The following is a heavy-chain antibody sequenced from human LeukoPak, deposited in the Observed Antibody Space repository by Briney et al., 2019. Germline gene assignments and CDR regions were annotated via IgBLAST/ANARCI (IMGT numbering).Heavy chain of an antibody. D-gene: IGHD6-13*01. CDR1: GFTFSSYS. J-gene: IGHJ4*02. CDR2: ISSSSKTI. CDR3: AKDAAGPEF. Sequence: PGGSLRLSCAASGFTFSSYSMNWVRQAPGKGLEWVSYISSSSKTIYYADSVKGRFTISRDNSRNTLYLQMNSLRAEDTAVYYCAKDAAGPEFWGQGTLVTVSS. V-gene: IGHV3-48*01.